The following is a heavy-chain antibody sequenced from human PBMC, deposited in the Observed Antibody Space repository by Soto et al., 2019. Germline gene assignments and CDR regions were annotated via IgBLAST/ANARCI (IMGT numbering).Heavy chain of an antibody. Sequence: QVPLVQSGAEVKKPGASVKVSCKASGYTFTSYGISWVRQAPGQGLEWMGWISAYNGNTNYAQKLQGRVTMTTDTSPTTADFELRSLTSYDTSVYYFSRCYSSGWWCDYYYYMYVWGKGTTVTVSS. CDR1: GYTFTSYG. CDR2: ISAYNGNT. CDR3: SRCYSSGWWCDYYYYMYV. D-gene: IGHD6-19*01. V-gene: IGHV1-18*01. J-gene: IGHJ6*03.